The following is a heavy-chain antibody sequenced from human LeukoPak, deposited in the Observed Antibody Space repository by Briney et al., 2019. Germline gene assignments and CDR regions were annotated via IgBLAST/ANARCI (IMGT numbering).Heavy chain of an antibody. CDR1: GFTFSSYA. CDR3: ASDSRALFSNSWYWFDP. D-gene: IGHD6-13*01. V-gene: IGHV3-30*04. CDR2: ISYEGSNK. Sequence: GRSLRLSCAASGFTFSSYAMHWVRQAPGKGLEWVAVISYEGSNKYYADSVKVRFTISRDNSKNTLNLQMNSLRAEDTAVYYCASDSRALFSNSWYWFDPWGQGTLVTVSS. J-gene: IGHJ5*02.